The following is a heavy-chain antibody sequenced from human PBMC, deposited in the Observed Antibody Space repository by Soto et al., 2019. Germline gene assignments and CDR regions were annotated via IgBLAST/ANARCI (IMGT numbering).Heavy chain of an antibody. D-gene: IGHD6-19*01. Sequence: SETLSLTCSVSGVSTSNHYWTWIRKPPGQGPEWIGCIYYRGTTNYNASFNSRVTISVDTSKNQFSLKLSSVTAADTAVYFCKSLYSRGWSSRGWFDPWGQGTLVTVSS. J-gene: IGHJ5*02. CDR1: GVSTSNHY. CDR3: KSLYSRGWSSRGWFDP. CDR2: IYYRGTT. V-gene: IGHV4-59*11.